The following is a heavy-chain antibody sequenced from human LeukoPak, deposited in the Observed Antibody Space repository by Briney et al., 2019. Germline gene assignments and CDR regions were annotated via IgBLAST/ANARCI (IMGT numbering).Heavy chain of an antibody. CDR3: ARVHYPERGWMVRGIDY. J-gene: IGHJ4*02. CDR1: GGSISSGGYY. V-gene: IGHV4-30-2*01. Sequence: SETLSLTCTVSGGSISSGGYYWSWIRQPPGKGLEWIGYIYHSGSTYYNPSLKSRVTISVDRSKNQFSLKLSSVTAADTAVYYCARVHYPERGWMVRGIDYWGQGTLVTVSS. CDR2: IYHSGST. D-gene: IGHD3-10*01.